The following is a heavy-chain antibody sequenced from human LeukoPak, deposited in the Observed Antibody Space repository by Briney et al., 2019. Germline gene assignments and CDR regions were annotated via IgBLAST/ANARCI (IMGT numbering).Heavy chain of an antibody. V-gene: IGHV3-48*01. D-gene: IGHD3-3*01. CDR2: ISGSSTTI. CDR3: ARDFLEDVY. CDR1: GFTFSNYN. Sequence: HPGGSLRLSCAASGFTFSNYNMNWVRQAPGKGLEWVSYISGSSTTIHYADSVRGRFTISRDNARNSLYLQMNSLRAEDTAVYYCARDFLEDVYWGQGTLVTVSS. J-gene: IGHJ4*02.